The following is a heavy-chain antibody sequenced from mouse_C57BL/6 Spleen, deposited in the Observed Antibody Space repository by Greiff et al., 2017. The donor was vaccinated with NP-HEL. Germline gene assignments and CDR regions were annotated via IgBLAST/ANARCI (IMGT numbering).Heavy chain of an antibody. CDR2: IDPSDSET. CDR1: GYTFTSYW. J-gene: IGHJ4*01. CDR3: ARGELGPGAMDY. Sequence: QVQLQQPGAELVRPGSSVKLSCKASGYTFTSYWMHWVKQRPIQGLEWIGNIDPSDSETHYNQKFKDKATLTVDKSSSTAYMQLSSLTSEDSAVYYCARGELGPGAMDYWGQGTSVTVSS. D-gene: IGHD4-1*01. V-gene: IGHV1-52*01.